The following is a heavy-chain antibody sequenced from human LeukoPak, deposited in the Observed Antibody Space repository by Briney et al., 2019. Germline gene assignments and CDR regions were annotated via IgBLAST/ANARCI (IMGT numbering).Heavy chain of an antibody. V-gene: IGHV4-34*01. CDR2: INHSGST. Sequence: PSETLSLTCTVSGGSVSGSYWSWIRQPPGKGLEWIGEINHSGSTNYNPSLKSRVTISVDTSKNQFSLKLSSVTAADTAVYYCARSRQWLVPDYWGQGTLVTVSS. CDR1: GGSVSGSY. D-gene: IGHD6-19*01. CDR3: ARSRQWLVPDY. J-gene: IGHJ4*02.